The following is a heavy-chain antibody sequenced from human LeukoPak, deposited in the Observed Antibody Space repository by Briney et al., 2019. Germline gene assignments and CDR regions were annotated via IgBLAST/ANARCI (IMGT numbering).Heavy chain of an antibody. D-gene: IGHD2-15*01. CDR1: GGSISSYY. Sequence: SETLSLTCTVSGGSISSYYWSWIRQPPGKGLEWIGYIYTSGSTNYNPSLKSRVTISVDTSKNQFSLKLSSVTAADTAVYYCARVGAAGYYFDYWGQGTLVTVSA. CDR3: ARVGAAGYYFDY. J-gene: IGHJ4*02. V-gene: IGHV4-4*09. CDR2: IYTSGST.